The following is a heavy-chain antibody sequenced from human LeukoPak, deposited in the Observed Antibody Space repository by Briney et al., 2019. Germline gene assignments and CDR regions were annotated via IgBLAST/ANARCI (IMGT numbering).Heavy chain of an antibody. CDR1: GGTFSSYA. V-gene: IGHV1-69*06. CDR3: ASTSDSGYGYAGYFDY. CDR2: IIPIFGTA. J-gene: IGHJ4*02. D-gene: IGHD5-12*01. Sequence: ASVKVSCNASGGTFSSYAISWVRQAPGQGLEWMGGIIPIFGTANYAQKFQGRVTITADKSTSTAYMELSSLRSEDTAVYYCASTSDSGYGYAGYFDYWGQGTLVTVSS.